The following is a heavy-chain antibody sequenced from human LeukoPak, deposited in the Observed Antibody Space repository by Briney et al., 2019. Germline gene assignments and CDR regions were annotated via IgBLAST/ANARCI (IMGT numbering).Heavy chain of an antibody. CDR1: GGSISSSSYY. D-gene: IGHD6-6*01. J-gene: IGHJ5*02. CDR2: IYYSGST. CDR3: ARQTGDIAARPDKTYHLVPLFDP. Sequence: SETLSLTCTVSGGSISSSSYYWGWIRQPPGKGLEWIGSIYYSGSTYYNPSLKSRVTISVDTSKNQFSLKLSSVTAADTAVYYCARQTGDIAARPDKTYHLVPLFDPWGQGTLVTVSS. V-gene: IGHV4-39*07.